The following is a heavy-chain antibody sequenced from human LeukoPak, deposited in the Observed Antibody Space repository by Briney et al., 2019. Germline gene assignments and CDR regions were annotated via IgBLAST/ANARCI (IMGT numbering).Heavy chain of an antibody. CDR2: VYYSGTT. J-gene: IGHJ4*02. CDR1: GGSISSSYFY. Sequence: SETLSLTCTVSGGSISSSYFYWGWIRQPPGKGLEWIGSVYYSGTTYYNPSLKSRLTISVNTSKNQFSRKLTSVIAADTAVYYCAPICAYTTCYGDWGQGTLVTVSS. D-gene: IGHD2-2*01. CDR3: APICAYTTCYGD. V-gene: IGHV4-39*01.